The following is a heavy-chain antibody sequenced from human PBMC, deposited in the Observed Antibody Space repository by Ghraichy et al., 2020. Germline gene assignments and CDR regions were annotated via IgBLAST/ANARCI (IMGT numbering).Heavy chain of an antibody. Sequence: GGSLRLSCAASGFTFSSYGMHWVRQAPGKGLEWVAVIWYDGSNKYYADSVKGRFTISRDNSKNTLYLQMNSLRAEDTAVYYCARVDEGSGWYSAFDIWGQGTMVTVSS. V-gene: IGHV3-33*01. D-gene: IGHD6-19*01. CDR2: IWYDGSNK. J-gene: IGHJ3*02. CDR3: ARVDEGSGWYSAFDI. CDR1: GFTFSSYG.